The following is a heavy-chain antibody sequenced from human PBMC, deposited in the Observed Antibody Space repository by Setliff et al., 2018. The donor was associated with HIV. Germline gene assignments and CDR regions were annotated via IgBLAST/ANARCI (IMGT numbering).Heavy chain of an antibody. Sequence: VASVKVSCKASGYTFSNYDINWVRQATGQGLEWMGWMNPKSGNSGHAQKFQGRITMTRNTSITTAYMELISLKSEGTAVYYCARGRHSSGLTDYWGQGTLVTVSS. V-gene: IGHV1-8*02. CDR1: GYTFSNYD. D-gene: IGHD6-25*01. CDR2: MNPKSGNS. J-gene: IGHJ4*02. CDR3: ARGRHSSGLTDY.